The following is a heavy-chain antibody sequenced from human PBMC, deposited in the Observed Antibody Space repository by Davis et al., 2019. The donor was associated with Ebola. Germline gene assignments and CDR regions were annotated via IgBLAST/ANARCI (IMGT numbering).Heavy chain of an antibody. Sequence: AASVKVSCKASGYTFTSYYMHWVRQAPGQGLEWMGIINPSDGNTNYAQKFQGRVTMTRDTSTTTVYMELSSLRSEDTAVYYCARDDTGYSSNLGRFRDHPFDLWGQGTMVTVSP. V-gene: IGHV1-46*01. CDR2: INPSDGNT. CDR3: ARDDTGYSSNLGRFRDHPFDL. J-gene: IGHJ3*01. CDR1: GYTFTSYY. D-gene: IGHD4-11*01.